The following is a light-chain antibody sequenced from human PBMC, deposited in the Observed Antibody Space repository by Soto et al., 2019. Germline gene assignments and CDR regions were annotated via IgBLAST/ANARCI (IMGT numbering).Light chain of an antibody. CDR1: QSISDW. V-gene: IGKV1-5*01. J-gene: IGKJ1*01. Sequence: IQMTQSPSTLSASVGDRVTITCRASQSISDWLAWYQQKPGKAPKLLIFDASSLEGGVPSRFSGSGFGTEFTLTITSLQPDDFATYYCLQDHDDSWTFGQGTKVDNK. CDR2: DAS. CDR3: LQDHDDSWT.